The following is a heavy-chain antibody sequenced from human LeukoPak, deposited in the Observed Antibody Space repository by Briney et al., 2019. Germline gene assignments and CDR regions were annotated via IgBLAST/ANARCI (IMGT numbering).Heavy chain of an antibody. CDR2: ISAYNGNT. CDR1: GYTFTSYG. CDR3: ARVHDYDSSDYYYYYMDV. Sequence: GASVKVSCKASGYTFTSYGISWVRQAPGQGLEWMGWISAYNGNTNYAQKLQGRVTMTTDTSTSTAYMELRSLRSDDTAVYYCARVHDYDSSDYYYYYMDVWGKGTTVTISS. J-gene: IGHJ6*03. V-gene: IGHV1-18*01. D-gene: IGHD3-22*01.